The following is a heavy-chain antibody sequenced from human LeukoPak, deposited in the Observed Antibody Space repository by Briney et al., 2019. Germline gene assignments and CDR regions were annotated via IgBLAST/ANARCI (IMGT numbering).Heavy chain of an antibody. D-gene: IGHD5-18*01. CDR3: AREAKRYSYGYELKRIKTPSGDYYYYMDV. J-gene: IGHJ6*03. Sequence: ASVKVSCKASGGTFSSYAISWVRQAPGQGLEWMGGIIPIFGTANYAQKFQGRVTITADESTSTAYMELSSLRSEDTAVYYCAREAKRYSYGYELKRIKTPSGDYYYYMDVWGKGTTVTISS. CDR2: IIPIFGTA. CDR1: GGTFSSYA. V-gene: IGHV1-69*13.